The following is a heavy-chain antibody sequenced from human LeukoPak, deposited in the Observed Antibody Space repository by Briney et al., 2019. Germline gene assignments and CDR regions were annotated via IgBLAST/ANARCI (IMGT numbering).Heavy chain of an antibody. CDR3: AVIGYCSGGSCPNY. CDR1: GYTFTSYG. Sequence: ASVKVSCKASGYTFTSYGISWVRQAPGQGLEWMGWISAYNGNTNYAQKLQGRVTMTTDTSTSTAYVELRSLRSDDTAVYYCAVIGYCSGGSCPNYWGQGTLVTVSS. D-gene: IGHD2-15*01. J-gene: IGHJ4*02. V-gene: IGHV1-18*01. CDR2: ISAYNGNT.